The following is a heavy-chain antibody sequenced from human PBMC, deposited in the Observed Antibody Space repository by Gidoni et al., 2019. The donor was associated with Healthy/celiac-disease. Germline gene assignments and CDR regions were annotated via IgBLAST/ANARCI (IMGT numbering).Heavy chain of an antibody. CDR3: ARPSRGKEGFDY. J-gene: IGHJ4*02. CDR1: GGSFSGYY. CDR2: INHSGST. V-gene: IGHV4-34*01. Sequence: QVQLQQWGAGLLKPSETLSLTCAVYGGSFSGYYWSWIRQPPGKGLEWIGEINHSGSTNYNPSLKSRVTISVDTSKNQFSLKLSSVTAADTAVYYCARPSRGKEGFDYWGQGTLVTVSS. D-gene: IGHD2-15*01.